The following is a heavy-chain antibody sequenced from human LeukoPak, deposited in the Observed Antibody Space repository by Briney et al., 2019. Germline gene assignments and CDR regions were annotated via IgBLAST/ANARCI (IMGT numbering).Heavy chain of an antibody. CDR1: GFTFSNYW. CDR2: INSDGSST. V-gene: IGHV3-74*01. J-gene: IGHJ2*01. D-gene: IGHD1-1*01. Sequence: GGSLRLSCAVSGFTFSNYWMYWVRQAPGKRLVWVARINSDGSSTTYADSVEGRFTISRDNTKSMLHLQMHSLRVDDSAVYFCARTTTTADWYFDLWGRGTLVTVSS. CDR3: ARTTTTADWYFDL.